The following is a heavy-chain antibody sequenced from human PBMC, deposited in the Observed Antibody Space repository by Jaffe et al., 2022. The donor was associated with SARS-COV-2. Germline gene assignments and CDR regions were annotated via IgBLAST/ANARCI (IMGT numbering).Heavy chain of an antibody. J-gene: IGHJ3*02. V-gene: IGHV4-39*01. D-gene: IGHD2-15*01. CDR3: ARQGSGGRAFDI. CDR1: GDSNSSGSYY. Sequence: QLQLQESGPGLVKPSEPLSLTCTVSGDSNSSGSYYWGWIRQPPGKGLEWIGSIYYSGSPSYNPSLKSRVTVSEDTSKNQCSLKLSSVSAADTAVYYCARQGSGGRAFDIWGQGTMVTVSS. CDR2: IYYSGSP.